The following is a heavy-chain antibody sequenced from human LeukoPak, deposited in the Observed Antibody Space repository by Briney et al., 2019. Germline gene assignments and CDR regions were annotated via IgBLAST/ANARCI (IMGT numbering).Heavy chain of an antibody. Sequence: GGSLRLSCAASGFTVSSNYMSWVRQAPGKGLEWVSIIYSGGSTYSADSVKGRFTISRDNSKNTLYLQMNSLRAEDTAVYYCAKDRGLVVVAATLNFDYWGQGTLVTVSS. V-gene: IGHV3-53*05. CDR2: IYSGGST. D-gene: IGHD2-15*01. J-gene: IGHJ4*02. CDR1: GFTVSSNY. CDR3: AKDRGLVVVAATLNFDY.